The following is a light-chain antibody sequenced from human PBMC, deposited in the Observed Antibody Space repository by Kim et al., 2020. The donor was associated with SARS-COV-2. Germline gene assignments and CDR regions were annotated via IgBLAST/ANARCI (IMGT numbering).Light chain of an antibody. CDR3: QVWDSTTYV. Sequence: LALGRTAKVTCAGDNIGSKKVPWYQQKPGQAPVVVIYRDRDRPSGIPERFSGSNSGNTATLTISRAQAGDEADYYCQVWDSTTYVFGSGTKVTVL. J-gene: IGLJ1*01. V-gene: IGLV3-9*01. CDR1: NIGSKK. CDR2: RDR.